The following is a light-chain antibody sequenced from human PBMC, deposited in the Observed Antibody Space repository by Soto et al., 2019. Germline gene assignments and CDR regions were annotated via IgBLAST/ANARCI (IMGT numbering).Light chain of an antibody. V-gene: IGKV3-11*01. J-gene: IGKJ2*01. CDR2: YAS. CDR3: QQRSNWPPYT. CDR1: QSVSSY. Sequence: EIVLTQSPATLSLSPGERATLSCRASQSVSSYLAWYQQKPGQAPRLLIYYASNRATGIPARCIGSGSGTDFTLTISSLEPEDFAVYYCQQRSNWPPYTFGQGTKLEIK.